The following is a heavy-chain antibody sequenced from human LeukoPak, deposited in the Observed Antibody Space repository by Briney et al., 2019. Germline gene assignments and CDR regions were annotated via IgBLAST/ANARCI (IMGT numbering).Heavy chain of an antibody. Sequence: PGGSLRLSCAASGFTFSDYYMSWIRQAPGKGLEWVSYISSGSTIYYADSVKGRFTISRDNAKNSLYLQMNSLRAEDTAVYYCARDFAAGLDYWGQGTLVTVSS. J-gene: IGHJ4*02. CDR1: GFTFSDYY. CDR2: ISSGSTI. D-gene: IGHD6-19*01. V-gene: IGHV3-11*04. CDR3: ARDFAAGLDY.